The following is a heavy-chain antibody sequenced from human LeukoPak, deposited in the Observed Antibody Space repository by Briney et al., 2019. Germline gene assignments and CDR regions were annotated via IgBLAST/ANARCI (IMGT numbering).Heavy chain of an antibody. CDR2: ISWDGGST. CDR1: GFTFDDYA. J-gene: IGHJ6*02. D-gene: IGHD6-13*01. CDR3: AKDMFGIAAAGTYHYYYGMDV. Sequence: GGSLRLSCAASGFTFDDYAMHWVCQAPGKGLEWVSLISWDGGSTYYADSVKGRFTISRDNSKNSLYLQMNSLRAEDTALYYCAKDMFGIAAAGTYHYYYGMDVWGQGTTVTVSS. V-gene: IGHV3-43D*03.